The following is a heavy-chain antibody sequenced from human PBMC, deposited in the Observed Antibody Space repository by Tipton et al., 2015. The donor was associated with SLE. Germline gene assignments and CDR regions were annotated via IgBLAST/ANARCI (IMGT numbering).Heavy chain of an antibody. Sequence: TLSLTCTVSGGSFSSSSYYWGWIRQPPGKGLEWIGTIYYSGSTYYNPSLKSRVTISVDTSKNQFSLKLSSVTAADTAVYYCARDGQAEQLLRGHFDYWGQGTLVTVSS. J-gene: IGHJ4*02. CDR1: GGSFSSSSYY. CDR2: IYYSGST. D-gene: IGHD2-2*01. V-gene: IGHV4-39*07. CDR3: ARDGQAEQLLRGHFDY.